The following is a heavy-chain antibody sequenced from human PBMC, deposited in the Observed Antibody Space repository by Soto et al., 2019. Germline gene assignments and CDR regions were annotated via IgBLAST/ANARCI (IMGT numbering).Heavy chain of an antibody. V-gene: IGHV1-2*04. CDR3: ARGITMVRGVLLDAFDI. Sequence: QVQLVQSGAEVKKPGASVKVSCKASGYTFTDYYMHWVRQAPGQGLEWMGWINPNSGGTNYAQKFQGWVTRTRDTSISTAYMELSRLKSDDTAVYYCARGITMVRGVLLDAFDIWGQGTMVTVSS. CDR2: INPNSGGT. CDR1: GYTFTDYY. D-gene: IGHD3-10*01. J-gene: IGHJ3*02.